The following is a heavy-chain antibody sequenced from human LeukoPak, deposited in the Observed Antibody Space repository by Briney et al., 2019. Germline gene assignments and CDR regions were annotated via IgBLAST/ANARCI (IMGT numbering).Heavy chain of an antibody. CDR3: TMGATDDNDY. J-gene: IGHJ4*02. CDR1: GYSFTSYW. Sequence: ASVKVSCKGSGYSFTSYWIGWVRQMPGKGLEWMGIIYPGDSDTRYSPSFQGQVTISADKSISTAYLQWSSLKASDTAMYYCTMGATDDNDYWGQGTLVTVSS. V-gene: IGHV5-51*01. D-gene: IGHD1-26*01. CDR2: IYPGDSDT.